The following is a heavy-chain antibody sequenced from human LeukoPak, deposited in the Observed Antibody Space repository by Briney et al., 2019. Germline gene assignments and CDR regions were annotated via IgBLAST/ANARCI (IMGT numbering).Heavy chain of an antibody. CDR1: GFTFSDYY. V-gene: IGHV3-23*01. J-gene: IGHJ4*02. CDR3: AKRSSTSSGYFDL. CDR2: ITGTGAYT. D-gene: IGHD3-22*01. Sequence: GGSLRLSCAASGFTFSDYYMSWIRQAPGKGLEWVSAITGTGAYTNYADSVKGRFTISRDNSKNMMYLQMNSLRAEDTAIYYCAKRSSTSSGYFDLWGWGTLVTVSS.